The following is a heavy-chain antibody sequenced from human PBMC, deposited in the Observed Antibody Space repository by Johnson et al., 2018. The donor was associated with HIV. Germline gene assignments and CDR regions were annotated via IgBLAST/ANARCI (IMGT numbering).Heavy chain of an antibody. CDR2: ISWNSGSI. D-gene: IGHD5-18*01. CDR3: ARDRKSVNSYGLNHDAFDI. Sequence: QLVESGGGLVQPGRSLRLSCAASGFTFDDYAMHWVRQAPGKGLEWVSGISWNSGSIGYADSGKGRFTISRDNAKNSLYLQMNSLRAEDTAVYYCARDRKSVNSYGLNHDAFDIWGQGTMVTVSS. CDR1: GFTFDDYA. V-gene: IGHV3-9*01. J-gene: IGHJ3*02.